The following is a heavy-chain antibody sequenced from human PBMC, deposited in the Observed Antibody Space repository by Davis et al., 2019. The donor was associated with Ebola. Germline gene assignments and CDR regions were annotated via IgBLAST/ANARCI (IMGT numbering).Heavy chain of an antibody. D-gene: IGHD5-24*01. CDR3: VRGSDAYKTGY. CDR2: ISNGGRT. Sequence: GSLRLSCSVSVASFGSDYWSWIRQSPGKGLEWIAFISNGGRTIYNPSLRGRVTISIDTSKNQFSLEVRSVTAADTAFYYCVRGSDAYKTGYWGQGTLVTVSS. V-gene: IGHV4-59*01. CDR1: VASFGSDY. J-gene: IGHJ4*02.